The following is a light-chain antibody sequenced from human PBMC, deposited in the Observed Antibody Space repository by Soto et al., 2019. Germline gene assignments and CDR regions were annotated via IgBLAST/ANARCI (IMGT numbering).Light chain of an antibody. V-gene: IGLV1-40*01. CDR3: QSYDSSLAGLL. J-gene: IGLJ2*01. Sequence: QSVLTQPPSVSGAPGQRVTISCTGSSSNIGAGYNVHWYQQLPGAAPKLLIYVDTNRPSGVPDRFSGSKSGASASLAITGLQPEDEAHYYCQSYDSSLAGLLFGGGTKVTVL. CDR2: VDT. CDR1: SSNIGAGYN.